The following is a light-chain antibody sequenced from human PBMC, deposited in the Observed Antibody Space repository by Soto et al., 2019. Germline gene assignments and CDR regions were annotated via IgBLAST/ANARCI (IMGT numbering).Light chain of an antibody. J-gene: IGLJ1*01. CDR2: DVS. CDR1: SSDVGGYNY. Sequence: QSALTQPASVSGSPGQSITISCTGTSSDVGGYNYVSWYQQHPGKAPKLMIYDVSNRPSGVSNRFSGSKSGNTASLTISGLQAEGEADYYCSSYTSSSTLFGTGTKVTVL. V-gene: IGLV2-14*01. CDR3: SSYTSSSTL.